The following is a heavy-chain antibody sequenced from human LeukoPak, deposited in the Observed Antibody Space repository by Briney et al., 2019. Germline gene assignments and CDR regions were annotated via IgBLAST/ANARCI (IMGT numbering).Heavy chain of an antibody. Sequence: GGSLRLSCAASGFTFKEYTMNWVRQSPGKGLQWVSYVSFGSSYISYADSLKGRFTISRDDAKSSVYLEMTSLRTDDTAVYYCARASTEYAVTDGFDTWGPGTLVTVSS. D-gene: IGHD4-17*01. CDR3: ARASTEYAVTDGFDT. CDR1: GFTFKEYT. CDR2: VSFGSSYI. V-gene: IGHV3-21*06. J-gene: IGHJ5*02.